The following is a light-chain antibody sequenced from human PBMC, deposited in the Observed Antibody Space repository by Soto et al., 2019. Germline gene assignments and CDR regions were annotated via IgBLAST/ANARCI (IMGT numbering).Light chain of an antibody. V-gene: IGLV2-14*03. CDR2: EVT. CDR3: CSHSTSITWM. Sequence: QSVLTQPPSASGSPGQSVTISCTGTSSDVGGYNFVSWYQQHPGKAPKLIIHEVTNRLSGVSNRFSGSKSGNTASLTISGLQAEDEAVYYCCSHSTSITWMFGGGTKLTVL. J-gene: IGLJ3*02. CDR1: SSDVGGYNF.